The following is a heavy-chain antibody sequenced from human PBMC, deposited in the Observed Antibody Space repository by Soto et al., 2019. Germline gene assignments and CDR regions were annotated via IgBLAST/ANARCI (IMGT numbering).Heavy chain of an antibody. J-gene: IGHJ4*02. Sequence: QVQVVESGGGVVQPGRSLRLSCAASGFTFSSYGMHWVRQASGKGLEWVAVISYDGSNKYYADSVKGRLTISRDNSKNTVYLQLNSLRAEDTAVYFCARAGFNYYFDYWGLGTLVTVSS. V-gene: IGHV3-30-3*01. CDR1: GFTFSSYG. CDR2: ISYDGSNK. CDR3: ARAGFNYYFDY.